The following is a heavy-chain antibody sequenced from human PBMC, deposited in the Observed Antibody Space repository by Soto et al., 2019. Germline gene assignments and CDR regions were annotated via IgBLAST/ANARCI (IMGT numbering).Heavy chain of an antibody. CDR1: GLSFSSYS. CDR3: ARDAPRDIVVVVAAAGDV. D-gene: IGHD2-15*01. Sequence: GSLRLSCADSGLSFSSYSMNWVRQAPGKGLEWVSYISSSSSTIYYADSVKGRFTISRDNAKNSLYLQMNSLRAEDTAVYYCARDAPRDIVVVVAAAGDVWGQGTTVTVSS. CDR2: ISSSSSTI. V-gene: IGHV3-48*01. J-gene: IGHJ6*02.